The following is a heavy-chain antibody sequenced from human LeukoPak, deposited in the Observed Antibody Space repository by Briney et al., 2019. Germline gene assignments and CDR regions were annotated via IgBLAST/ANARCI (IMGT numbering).Heavy chain of an antibody. CDR2: IYYSGST. J-gene: IGHJ4*02. V-gene: IGHV4-59*01. CDR1: GGSISSYY. D-gene: IGHD2-2*01. Sequence: SETLSLTCTVSGGSISSYYWSWIRQPPGKGLEWIGYIYYSGSTNYNPSLKSRVTISINTSKNQFSLKLSSVTAADTAAYYCAREVPAQGYFDYWGQGTLVTVSS. CDR3: AREVPAQGYFDY.